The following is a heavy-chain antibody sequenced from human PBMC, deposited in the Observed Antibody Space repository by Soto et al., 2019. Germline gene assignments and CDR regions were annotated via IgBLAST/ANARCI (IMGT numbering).Heavy chain of an antibody. V-gene: IGHV3-30*18. Sequence: QVQLVESGGGVVQPGRSLRLSCEASGFMFNAYGMHWVRQAPGKGLEWVAVISFDGSNKYYAESVQGRFTISRDNSKNTVYLEMLSLRPEDTAVFYCAKAGTIAGTGTTPRAFDVWCQGTMVTVSS. CDR1: GFMFNAYG. CDR2: ISFDGSNK. CDR3: AKAGTIAGTGTTPRAFDV. D-gene: IGHD6-13*01. J-gene: IGHJ3*01.